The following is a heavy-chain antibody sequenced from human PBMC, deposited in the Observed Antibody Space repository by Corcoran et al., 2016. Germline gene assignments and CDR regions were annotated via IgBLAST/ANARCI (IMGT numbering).Heavy chain of an antibody. CDR3: ARVVRVGATSLFDY. Sequence: QVQLQESGPGLVKPSETLSLTCTVSGGSISSYYWSWIRQPPGKGLEWIGYIYYSGSTNYNPSLKSRVTISVSTSKNQFSLKLSSVTAADTAVYYCARVVRVGATSLFDYWGQGTLVTVSS. D-gene: IGHD1-26*01. V-gene: IGHV4-59*01. CDR2: IYYSGST. J-gene: IGHJ4*02. CDR1: GGSISSYY.